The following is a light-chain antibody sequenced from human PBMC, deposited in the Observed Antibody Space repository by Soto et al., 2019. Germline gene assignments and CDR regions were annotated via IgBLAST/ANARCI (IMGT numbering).Light chain of an antibody. CDR1: QSVVSSH. Sequence: EMVLTQSPGTLSLSPGERATLSCRASQSVVSSHLAWYQQKPGQAPRLLIYGLSSRATGIPDRFSGSGSGTDFTLSISGLEPKDFAVYYCQQYEIAPKTFGQGAKVEIK. CDR2: GLS. J-gene: IGKJ1*01. CDR3: QQYEIAPKT. V-gene: IGKV3-20*01.